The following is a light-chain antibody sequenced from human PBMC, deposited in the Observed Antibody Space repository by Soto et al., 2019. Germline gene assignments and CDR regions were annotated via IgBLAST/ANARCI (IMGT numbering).Light chain of an antibody. CDR1: ASNIGSNS. J-gene: IGLJ1*01. CDR2: DNH. CDR3: GAWDNNLSAGV. V-gene: IGLV1-51*01. Sequence: QSVLTQPPSVSAAPGQKVTISCSGSASNIGSNSLSWYRQFPGSFPMLVIYDNHKRPSGISARFSASKSDTSATLVITGLRTGDEADYYCGAWDNNLSAGVFGSGTKVTVL.